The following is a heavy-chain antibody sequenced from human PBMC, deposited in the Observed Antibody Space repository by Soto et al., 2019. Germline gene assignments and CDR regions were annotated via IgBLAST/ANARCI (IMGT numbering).Heavy chain of an antibody. J-gene: IGHJ6*03. D-gene: IGHD2-15*01. CDR3: ARAKQGVVVVEYVFYMDV. Sequence: QVQLVQSGAEVKKPGASVKVSCKASGYTFTSYGISWVRQAPGQGLEWMGWISAYNGNTNYAQKLQHRVTMTTDTSTSRAYMELRSLRSDDTAVYYCARAKQGVVVVEYVFYMDVWGKVTTVTVSS. CDR2: ISAYNGNT. CDR1: GYTFTSYG. V-gene: IGHV1-18*01.